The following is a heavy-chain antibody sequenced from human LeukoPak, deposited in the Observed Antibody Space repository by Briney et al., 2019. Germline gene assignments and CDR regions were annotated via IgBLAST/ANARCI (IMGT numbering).Heavy chain of an antibody. J-gene: IGHJ6*04. CDR1: GFTFSSYG. Sequence: GGSLRLSCAASGFTFSSYGMHWVRQAPGKGLEWVAVISYDGSNKYYADSVKGRFTISRDNSKNTLYLQMNGLRAEDTAVYYCATLVADPSYGMDVWGKGTTVTVSS. D-gene: IGHD6-19*01. CDR2: ISYDGSNK. CDR3: ATLVADPSYGMDV. V-gene: IGHV3-30*03.